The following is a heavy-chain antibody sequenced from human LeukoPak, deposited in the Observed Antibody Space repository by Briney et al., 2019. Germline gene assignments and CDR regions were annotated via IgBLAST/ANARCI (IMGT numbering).Heavy chain of an antibody. D-gene: IGHD1-26*01. V-gene: IGHV3-23*01. CDR2: INNDGGSI. J-gene: IGHJ4*02. CDR1: GFTFSSYW. CDR3: ARRANLAFDY. Sequence: GGSLRLSCAASGFTFSSYWMSWVRQAPGKGLEWVAVINNDGGSISYTDSVRGRFTITRDNSKNTVYLQMNSLRAEDTAMYYCARRANLAFDYWGQGTLVTVSS.